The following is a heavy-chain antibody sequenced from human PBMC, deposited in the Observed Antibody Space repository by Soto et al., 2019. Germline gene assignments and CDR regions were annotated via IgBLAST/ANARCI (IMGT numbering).Heavy chain of an antibody. CDR1: GGSISSYY. CDR3: AREGYYETSGTFDS. CDR2: IYYAGST. D-gene: IGHD3-22*01. V-gene: IGHV4-59*01. Sequence: PSETLSLTCTVSGGSISSYYWSWIRQPPGKGLEWIGFIYYAGSTKYNPSLNSRVTISVDTSKNQFSLTVTSVTAADTAVYYCAREGYYETSGTFDSWGPGTLVTVSS. J-gene: IGHJ4*02.